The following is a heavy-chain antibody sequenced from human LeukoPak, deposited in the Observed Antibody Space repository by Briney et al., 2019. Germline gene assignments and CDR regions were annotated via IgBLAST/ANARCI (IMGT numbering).Heavy chain of an antibody. V-gene: IGHV1-69*05. CDR3: ARDYSSYGDYPDYFDY. Sequence: SVKVSCKASGGTFSSYAISWVRQAPGQGLEWMGGIIPIFGTANYAQKLQGRVTMTTDTSTSTAYMELRSLRSDDTAVYYCARDYSSYGDYPDYFDYWGQGTLVTVSS. CDR1: GGTFSSYA. J-gene: IGHJ4*02. D-gene: IGHD4-17*01. CDR2: IIPIFGTA.